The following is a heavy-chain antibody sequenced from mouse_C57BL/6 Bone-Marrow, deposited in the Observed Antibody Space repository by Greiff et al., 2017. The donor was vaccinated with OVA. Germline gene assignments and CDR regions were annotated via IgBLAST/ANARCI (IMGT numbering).Heavy chain of an antibody. V-gene: IGHV1-5*01. CDR3: TVSSYGD. CDR1: GYTFTSYW. D-gene: IGHD1-1*01. CDR2: IYPGNSDT. J-gene: IGHJ2*01. Sequence: VQLQQSGTVLARPGASVKMSCKTSGYTFTSYWMHWVKQRPGQGLEWIGAIYPGNSDTSYNQKFKGKAKLTADTSASTAYMELSSLTNEDSAVYYCTVSSYGDWGQGTTLTVSS.